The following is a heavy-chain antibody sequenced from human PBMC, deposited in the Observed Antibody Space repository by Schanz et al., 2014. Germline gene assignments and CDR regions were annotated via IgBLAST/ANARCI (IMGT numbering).Heavy chain of an antibody. Sequence: EVQLVESGGGLVKPGGSLRLSCAASGFTMRNEWMSWVRQAPGKGLEWVSAISSTGGSTYYADSVRGRFTISRDNSRNTVYLQMNNVGVDDTATYYCVKTDAGWRFDYWGQGTLVIVSS. CDR2: ISSTGGST. J-gene: IGHJ4*02. CDR3: VKTDAGWRFDY. D-gene: IGHD6-19*01. CDR1: GFTMRNEW. V-gene: IGHV3-23*04.